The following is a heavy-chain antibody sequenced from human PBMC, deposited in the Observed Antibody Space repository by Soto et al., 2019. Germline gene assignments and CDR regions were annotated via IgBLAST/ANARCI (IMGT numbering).Heavy chain of an antibody. J-gene: IGHJ4*02. D-gene: IGHD2-2*01. CDR1: GGSFSGYY. Sequence: PSETLSLTCAVYGGSFSGYYWSWIRQPPGKGLEWIGEINHSGSTNYNPSLKSRVTISVDTSKNQFSLKLSSVTAADTAVYYCGRRALGYCSSTSCYGRYYFDYWGQGTLVTVSS. CDR3: GRRALGYCSSTSCYGRYYFDY. V-gene: IGHV4-34*01. CDR2: INHSGST.